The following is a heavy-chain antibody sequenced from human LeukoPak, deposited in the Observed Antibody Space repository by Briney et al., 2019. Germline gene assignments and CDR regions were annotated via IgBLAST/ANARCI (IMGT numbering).Heavy chain of an antibody. D-gene: IGHD1-26*01. V-gene: IGHV1-18*01. CDR2: IIAYNGNT. CDR1: GYTFTSYG. Sequence: ASVKVSSMASGYTFTSYGTSGVRHAPGQGLEWMGWIIAYNGNTNYAQKLQGRVTMTTDTSTSTAYMELRSLRSDDTAVYYCARVIVGAFCSDYWGQGTLVTVSS. CDR3: ARVIVGAFCSDY. J-gene: IGHJ4*02.